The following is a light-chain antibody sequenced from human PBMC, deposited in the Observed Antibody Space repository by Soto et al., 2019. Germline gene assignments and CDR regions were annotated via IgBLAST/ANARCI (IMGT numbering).Light chain of an antibody. V-gene: IGKV3-11*01. CDR2: DAS. J-gene: IGKJ5*01. Sequence: EILLTQSPSTLSLSPGERATLTCRASQSITNYLAWYQQKPGQAPRLLIYDASDRATGIPDRFSGSGSGADFTLTISSLEPEDFAVYYCQQRSSWPITFGQGTRLEIK. CDR3: QQRSSWPIT. CDR1: QSITNY.